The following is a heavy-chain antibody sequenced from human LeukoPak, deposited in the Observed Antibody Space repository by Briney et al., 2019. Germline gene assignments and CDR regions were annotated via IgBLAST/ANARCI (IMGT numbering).Heavy chain of an antibody. CDR2: IRYDGSNK. V-gene: IGHV3-30*02. Sequence: GGSLRLSCAASGFTFSSYGMHWVRQAPGKGLEWVAFIRYDGSNKYYADSVKGRFTISRDNAKNSLYLQMNSLRAEDTAVYYCASGTYYDFWSDLTPHFDYWGQGTLVTVSS. CDR1: GFTFSSYG. J-gene: IGHJ4*02. CDR3: ASGTYYDFWSDLTPHFDY. D-gene: IGHD3-3*01.